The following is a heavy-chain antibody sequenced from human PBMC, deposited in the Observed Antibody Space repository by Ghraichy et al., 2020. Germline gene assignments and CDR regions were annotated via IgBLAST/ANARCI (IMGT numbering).Heavy chain of an antibody. D-gene: IGHD3-10*01. Sequence: ASVKVSCKASGYTFSFYGITWVRQAPGQGLKWMGWISPSSGITKYAQQFQDRVTMTTDTSTATSYMELRSLTSDDTAVYYCAIEPRASSRFDPWGQGSLVTFSS. CDR2: ISPSSGIT. CDR1: GYTFSFYG. V-gene: IGHV1-18*01. J-gene: IGHJ5*02. CDR3: AIEPRASSRFDP.